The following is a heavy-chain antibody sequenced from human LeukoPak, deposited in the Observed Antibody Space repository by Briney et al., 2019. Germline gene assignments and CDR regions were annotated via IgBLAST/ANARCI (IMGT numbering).Heavy chain of an antibody. J-gene: IGHJ3*02. CDR2: IYTSGST. V-gene: IGHV4-61*02. Sequence: SETLSLTCNVSGGSISSSSYYWGWIRQPAGKGLEWIGRIYTSGSTNYNPSLKSRVTISVDTSKNQFSLKLSSVTAADTAVYYCAREGLYGRGDAFDIWGQGTMVTVSS. CDR3: AREGLYGRGDAFDI. D-gene: IGHD4-17*01. CDR1: GGSISSSSYY.